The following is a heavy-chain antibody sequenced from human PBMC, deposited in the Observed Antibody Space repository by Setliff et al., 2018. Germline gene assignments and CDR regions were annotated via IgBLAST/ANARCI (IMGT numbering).Heavy chain of an antibody. J-gene: IGHJ4*02. D-gene: IGHD2-15*01. CDR1: GYNFITLG. Sequence: ASVKVSCKTSGYNFITLGINWVRQAPGQGLEWVGWISPYSGKTDYAQKFQGRVIMTIDPSTTTAYMELKNLRSDDTAVYFCARGRGPDIVVTIPGDYWGQGTQVTVSS. V-gene: IGHV1-18*01. CDR3: ARGRGPDIVVTIPGDY. CDR2: ISPYSGKT.